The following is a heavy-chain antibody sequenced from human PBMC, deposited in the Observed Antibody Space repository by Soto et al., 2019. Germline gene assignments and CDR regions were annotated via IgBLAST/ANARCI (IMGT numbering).Heavy chain of an antibody. CDR2: IIPIFGTP. CDR3: ARVHYEYIWGAYSH. Sequence: QVLLVQSGAEVKKPGSSVKVSCKASGGTFSNYAITWVRQAPGQGLEWMGGIIPIFGTPNYAQKFQGRVTIAAEESTSTAYMELSSLKSEDTAVYYCARVHYEYIWGAYSHWGQGTLVTVSS. J-gene: IGHJ4*02. CDR1: GGTFSNYA. D-gene: IGHD3-16*01. V-gene: IGHV1-69*01.